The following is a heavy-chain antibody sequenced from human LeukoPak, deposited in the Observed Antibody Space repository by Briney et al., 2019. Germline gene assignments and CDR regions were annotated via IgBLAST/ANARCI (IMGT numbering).Heavy chain of an antibody. V-gene: IGHV1-2*06. D-gene: IGHD2-15*01. J-gene: IGHJ4*02. Sequence: ASVKVSCKASGYTFTGYYVHWVRKAPGQGLEWMGRINPNSGDTTYAQKFQGRVTMTRHTSISTAYMELSRLRSDDTAVYYCAREYCSGGICYAYFDYWGQGTLVTVSS. CDR3: AREYCSGGICYAYFDY. CDR1: GYTFTGYY. CDR2: INPNSGDT.